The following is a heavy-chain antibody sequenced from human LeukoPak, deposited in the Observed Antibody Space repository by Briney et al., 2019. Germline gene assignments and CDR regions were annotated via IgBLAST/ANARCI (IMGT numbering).Heavy chain of an antibody. D-gene: IGHD3-10*01. CDR2: INNSGST. V-gene: IGHV4-34*01. J-gene: IGHJ4*02. CDR3: ARVPRSRVVRGVILDY. CDR1: RGSFSGYY. Sequence: SDTLSLTCAVYRGSFSGYYWSWVRQPPGTGVGWSGEINNSGSTNYNPSLKSRVTISVDTSKNQFSLKLSSVTAADTAVYYCARVPRSRVVRGVILDYWLQGTLVTVSS.